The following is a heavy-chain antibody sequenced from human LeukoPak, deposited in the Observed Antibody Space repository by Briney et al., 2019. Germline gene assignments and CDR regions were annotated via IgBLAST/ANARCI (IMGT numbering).Heavy chain of an antibody. D-gene: IGHD2-2*02. J-gene: IGHJ4*02. CDR2: IYHSGST. V-gene: IGHV4-4*02. CDR1: GFTFSSYG. Sequence: GSLRLSCAASGFTFSSYGMHWVRQPPGKGLEWIGEIYHSGSTNYNPSLKSRVTISVDKSKNQFSLKLSSVTAADTAVYYCARDRGRAYHYFDYWGQGTLVTVSS. CDR3: ARDRGRAYHYFDY.